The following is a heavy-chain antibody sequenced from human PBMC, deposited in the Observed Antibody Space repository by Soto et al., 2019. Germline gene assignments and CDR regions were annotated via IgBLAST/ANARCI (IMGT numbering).Heavy chain of an antibody. V-gene: IGHV3-7*03. D-gene: IGHD2-2*01. CDR1: GFTFSNHW. CDR2: INPDGSEK. Sequence: EVKLVESRGGLVQPGGSLRLSCAASGFTFSNHWMSWVRQAPGKGLEWVATINPDGSEKHYAGSVKGRFTISRDNAENSLYLQMNSLRDEDTAVYYCATYHPFNYWGQGTLVTVSS. J-gene: IGHJ4*01. CDR3: ATYHPFNY.